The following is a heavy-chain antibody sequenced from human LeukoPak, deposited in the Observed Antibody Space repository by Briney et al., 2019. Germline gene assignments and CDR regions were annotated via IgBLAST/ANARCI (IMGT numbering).Heavy chain of an antibody. CDR3: ARDKIVGATTLDY. J-gene: IGHJ4*02. CDR1: GGTFSSYA. CDR2: IIPIFGTA. V-gene: IGHV1-69*13. Sequence: ASVKVSCKASGGTFSSYAISWVRQAPGQGLEWMGGIIPIFGTANYAQKFQGRVTITADESTSTAYMELSSLRAEDTAVYYCARDKIVGATTLDYWGQGTLVTVSS. D-gene: IGHD1-26*01.